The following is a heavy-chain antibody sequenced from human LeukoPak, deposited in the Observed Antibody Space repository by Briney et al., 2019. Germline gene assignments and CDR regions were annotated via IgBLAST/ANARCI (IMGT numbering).Heavy chain of an antibody. CDR2: ISGSGGST. J-gene: IGHJ4*02. V-gene: IGHV3-23*01. D-gene: IGHD3-10*01. CDR3: AKPYYYGSGSYFH. CDR1: GFTFSSYA. Sequence: GGSLRLSCAASGFTFSSYAMSWVRQAPGKGPEWVSAISGSGGSTYYADSVKGRFTISRDNSKNTLYLQMNSLRAEETAVYYCAKPYYYGSGSYFHWGQGTLVTVSS.